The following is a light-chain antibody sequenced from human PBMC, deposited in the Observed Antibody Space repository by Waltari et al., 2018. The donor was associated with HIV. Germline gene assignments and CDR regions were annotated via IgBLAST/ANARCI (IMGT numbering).Light chain of an antibody. Sequence: QTVVTQEPSISVSPGGTVTLKCGLSSGSVSTNHYASWYQQTPGQPPRTLLYTTTTRSSGVPDRFSGSYIGREAALIITGAQADDEGLYYCMLYMGGGISLFGGGTKLSVL. CDR1: SGSVSTNHY. V-gene: IGLV8-61*01. J-gene: IGLJ3*02. CDR2: TTT. CDR3: MLYMGGGISL.